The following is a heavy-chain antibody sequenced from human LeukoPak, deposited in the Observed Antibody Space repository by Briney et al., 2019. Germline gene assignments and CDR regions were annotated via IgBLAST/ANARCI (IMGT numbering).Heavy chain of an antibody. V-gene: IGHV4-30-2*06. Sequence: SHTLSLTCPVSGESISSGGYYWSWIRQSLGKGLAWIGYIYHSGSTYYNPSLKSRVTISVDTSKNHFSLKLSSVTAADTAVYYCASSFTDFDYWGQGTLVTVSS. CDR3: ASSFTDFDY. D-gene: IGHD2-2*01. J-gene: IGHJ4*02. CDR2: IYHSGST. CDR1: GESISSGGYY.